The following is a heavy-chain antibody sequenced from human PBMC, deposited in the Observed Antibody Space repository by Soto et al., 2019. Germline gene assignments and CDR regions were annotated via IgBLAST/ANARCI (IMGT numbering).Heavy chain of an antibody. CDR2: IWYDGNNK. D-gene: IGHD6-13*01. CDR3: AARIGAATMFDY. V-gene: IGHV3-33*01. J-gene: IGHJ4*02. CDR1: GFTFSSYG. Sequence: QGQLVESGGGVVQPGRSLRLSCAASGFTFSSYGMHWVRQAPGKGLEWVAVIWYDGNNKYYADSVKGRFSVSRDNSKNTLFLQMNSLTVDDTAVYYCAARIGAATMFDYWGRGTLVTVSS.